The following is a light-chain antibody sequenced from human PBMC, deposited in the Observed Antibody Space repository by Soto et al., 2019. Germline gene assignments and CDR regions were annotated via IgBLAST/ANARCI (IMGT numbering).Light chain of an antibody. CDR3: QQVDSYPRT. Sequence: EIVLTQSPGTLSLSQGERAALSCRASQSVSSSYLAWYQQKPGQAPRLLIYAASSRATGIPDRFSGSGSGTDFTLTISSLHPEDVATYYCQQVDSYPRTFGQGTKVDIK. CDR2: AAS. CDR1: QSVSSSY. J-gene: IGKJ1*01. V-gene: IGKV3-20*01.